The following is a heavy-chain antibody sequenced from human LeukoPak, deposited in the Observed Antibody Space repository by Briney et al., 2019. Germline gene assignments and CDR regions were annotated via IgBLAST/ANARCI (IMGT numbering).Heavy chain of an antibody. V-gene: IGHV3-30-3*01. J-gene: IGHJ4*02. Sequence: PGGSLRLSCAASGFTFSSYAMHWVRQAPGKGLEWVAVISYDGSNKYYADSVKGRFTISRDNSKNTLYLQMNSLRAEDTAVYYCARIRVGARLRYFDWLSGPDFDYWGQGTLVTVSS. CDR2: ISYDGSNK. CDR1: GFTFSSYA. CDR3: ARIRVGARLRYFDWLSGPDFDY. D-gene: IGHD3-9*01.